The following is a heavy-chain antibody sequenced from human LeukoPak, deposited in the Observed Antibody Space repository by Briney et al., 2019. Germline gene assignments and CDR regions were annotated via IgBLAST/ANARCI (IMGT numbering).Heavy chain of an antibody. V-gene: IGHV4-4*09. D-gene: IGHD1-26*01. J-gene: IGHJ2*01. CDR2: IYTAGST. Sequence: PSATLSLAWTVSGGSISSSCGRWARQPPGKGLEWVGYIYTAGSTHYNPSLKSRVTTSADTSKNQSSLTLSSVTAADTPVYYCARQTGFIWYSGSNYTWYSDLWGRGTLVTVSS. CDR1: GGSISSSC. CDR3: ARQTGFIWYSGSNYTWYSDL.